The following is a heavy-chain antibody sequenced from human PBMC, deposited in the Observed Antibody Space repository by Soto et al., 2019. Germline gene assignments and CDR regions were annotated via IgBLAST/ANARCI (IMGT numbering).Heavy chain of an antibody. J-gene: IGHJ5*02. CDR1: GFTFSSYA. V-gene: IGHV3-23*01. CDR2: ISGSGGST. D-gene: IGHD5-18*01. Sequence: GGSMRLSCAASGFTFSSYAMSWVRQAPGKGLEWVSAISGSGGSTYYADSVKGRFTISRDNSKNTLYLQMNSLRAEDTAGYYCAKVGTWIKPAQDWFDPWGQGTLVTVSS. CDR3: AKVGTWIKPAQDWFDP.